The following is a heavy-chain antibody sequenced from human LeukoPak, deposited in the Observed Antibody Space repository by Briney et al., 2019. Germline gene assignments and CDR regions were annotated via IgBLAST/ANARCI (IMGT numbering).Heavy chain of an antibody. CDR2: IIPILGIA. CDR1: GGTFSSYA. D-gene: IGHD6-6*01. Sequence: SVKVSCKASGGTFSSYAISWVRQAPGQGLEWMGRIIPILGIANYAQKFQGRVTITADKSTSTAHMELSSLRSEDTAVYYCASRPRSYYYYYGMDVWGQGTTVTVSS. J-gene: IGHJ6*02. CDR3: ASRPRSYYYYYGMDV. V-gene: IGHV1-69*04.